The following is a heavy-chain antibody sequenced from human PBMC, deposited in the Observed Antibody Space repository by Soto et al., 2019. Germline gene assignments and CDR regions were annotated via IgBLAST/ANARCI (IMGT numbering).Heavy chain of an antibody. V-gene: IGHV4-30-2*01. Sequence: QLQLQESGSGLVKPSQTLSLTCAVSGGSISSGGYSWSWIRQPPGKGLEWIGYIYHSGSTYYNPSLKSRVTISLDRSKKQFSRKLSSVTAAETAVYYCASGMTTVPTLDYWGQGTLVTVSS. D-gene: IGHD4-17*01. CDR1: GGSISSGGYS. J-gene: IGHJ4*02. CDR2: IYHSGST. CDR3: ASGMTTVPTLDY.